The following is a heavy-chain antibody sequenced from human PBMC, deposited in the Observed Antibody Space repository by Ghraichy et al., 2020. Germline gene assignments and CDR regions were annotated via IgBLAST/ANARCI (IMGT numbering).Heavy chain of an antibody. J-gene: IGHJ6*04. Sequence: GESLNISCAASGFTFSHYTFHWVRQAPGKGLEWVAAISYDGYNTYYTDSVKGRFSLSRDRSGNTLFLVMNSLGAADTALYYCARGDKPLISRPYGMDVWGKGTTVTVAT. CDR1: GFTFSHYT. D-gene: IGHD1-14*01. V-gene: IGHV3-30-3*01. CDR2: ISYDGYNT. CDR3: ARGDKPLISRPYGMDV.